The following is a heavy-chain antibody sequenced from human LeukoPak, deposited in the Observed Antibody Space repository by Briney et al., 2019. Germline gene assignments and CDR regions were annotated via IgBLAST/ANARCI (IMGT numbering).Heavy chain of an antibody. D-gene: IGHD6-19*01. Sequence: SETLSLTCTVSGGSISSGSYYWGWIRQPPGKGLEWIGSIYYSGSTYYNPSLKSRVTISVDTSKNQFSLKLSSVTAADTAVYYCARKCSGWYGKHYFDYWGQGTLVTVSS. CDR2: IYYSGST. J-gene: IGHJ4*02. V-gene: IGHV4-39*01. CDR3: ARKCSGWYGKHYFDY. CDR1: GGSISSGSYY.